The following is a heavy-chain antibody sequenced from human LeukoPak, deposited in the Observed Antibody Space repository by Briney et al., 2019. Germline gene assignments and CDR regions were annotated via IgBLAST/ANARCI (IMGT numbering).Heavy chain of an antibody. D-gene: IGHD2-15*01. J-gene: IGHJ4*02. CDR1: GYTFSGYY. Sequence: ASVKVSCKASGYTFSGYYMHWVRQAPGQGLEWMGWIDPNSGGTNYAQKFQGRVTMTRDTSIGTAYMELNSLRSDDTAVYYCARGRMGGGNDYWGQGTLVTVSS. CDR3: ARGRMGGGNDY. V-gene: IGHV1-2*02. CDR2: IDPNSGGT.